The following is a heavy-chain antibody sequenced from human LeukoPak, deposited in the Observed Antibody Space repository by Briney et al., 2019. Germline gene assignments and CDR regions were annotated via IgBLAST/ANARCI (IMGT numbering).Heavy chain of an antibody. CDR2: INHSGST. J-gene: IGHJ5*02. D-gene: IGHD6-13*01. CDR3: ARGRTLVRYSSSWYGNWFDP. V-gene: IGHV4-34*01. CDR1: GGSFSGYY. Sequence: TTSETLSLTCAVYGGSFSGYYWSWIRQPPGKGLEWIGEINHSGSTNYNPSLKSRVTISADTSKNQFSLKLSSVTAADTAVYYCARGRTLVRYSSSWYGNWFDPWGQGTLVTVSS.